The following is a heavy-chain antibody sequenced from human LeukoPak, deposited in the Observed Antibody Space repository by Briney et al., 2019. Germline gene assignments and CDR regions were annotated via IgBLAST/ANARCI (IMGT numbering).Heavy chain of an antibody. D-gene: IGHD3-10*01. CDR2: IYYSGST. V-gene: IGHV4-59*01. CDR1: GGSISSYY. J-gene: IGHJ4*02. CDR3: ASEGRGSQAFDC. Sequence: PSETLSLTCAVYGGSISSYYWSWIRQPPGKGLEWIGYIYYSGSTNYNPSLKSRVTISVDTSKNQFSLELSSVTAADSAVYYCASEGRGSQAFDCWRQPSQATVSS.